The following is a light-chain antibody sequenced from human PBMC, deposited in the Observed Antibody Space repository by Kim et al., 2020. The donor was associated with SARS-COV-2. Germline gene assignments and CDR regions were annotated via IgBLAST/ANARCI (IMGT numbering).Light chain of an antibody. Sequence: ELTQPPSASGTPGQRVTISCSGSSSNIGSNYVYWYQQLPGTAPKLLIYRNNKRPSGVPDRFSGSKSGTSASLAISGLRSEDEADYYCAAWDDSLSVVF. V-gene: IGLV1-47*01. CDR2: RNN. J-gene: IGLJ2*01. CDR3: AAWDDSLSVV. CDR1: SSNIGSNY.